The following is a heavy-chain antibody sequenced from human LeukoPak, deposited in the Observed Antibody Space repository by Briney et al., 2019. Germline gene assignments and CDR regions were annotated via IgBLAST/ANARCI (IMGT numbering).Heavy chain of an antibody. Sequence: GGSLRLSCAASGFTFSNAWLSWVRQAPGKGLEWVGRIKSKTDGWTTDYAAPVKGRFTISRDDSKNTLYLQMNSLKTEDTAVYYCTTAGGDVLTGYYWGGQGTLVTVSS. V-gene: IGHV3-15*01. D-gene: IGHD3-9*01. CDR3: TTAGGDVLTGYYW. CDR2: IKSKTDGWTT. CDR1: GFTFSNAW. J-gene: IGHJ4*02.